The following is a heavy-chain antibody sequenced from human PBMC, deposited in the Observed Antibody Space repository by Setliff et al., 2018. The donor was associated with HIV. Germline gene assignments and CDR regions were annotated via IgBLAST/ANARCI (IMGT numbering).Heavy chain of an antibody. CDR1: GFTFSSYS. CDR3: ASSRPPDDSSGYLDH. V-gene: IGHV3-23*01. CDR2: IGGSGGST. D-gene: IGHD3-22*01. J-gene: IGHJ4*01. Sequence: GSLRLSCAASGFTFSSYSMNWVRQAPGKGLEWVSVIGGSGGSTYYADSVKGRFTISRDNAKNSLNLEMNSLRAEDTAIYYCASSRPPDDSSGYLDHWGQGTLVTVSS.